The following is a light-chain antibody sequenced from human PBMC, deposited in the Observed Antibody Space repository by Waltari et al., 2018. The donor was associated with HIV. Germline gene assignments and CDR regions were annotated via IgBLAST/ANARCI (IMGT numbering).Light chain of an antibody. CDR1: SSNLGTAYV. V-gene: IGLV1-40*01. J-gene: IGLJ3*02. CDR2: ANT. Sequence: QSALTQPPSVSGAPGPRVTISCTGPSSNLGTAYVVHWYQQLPGTAPKLLIYANTNRPSGVPDRFSGSKSGTSASLAITGLQAEDEADYYCQSYDSRLSGSVFGGGTKLTVL. CDR3: QSYDSRLSGSV.